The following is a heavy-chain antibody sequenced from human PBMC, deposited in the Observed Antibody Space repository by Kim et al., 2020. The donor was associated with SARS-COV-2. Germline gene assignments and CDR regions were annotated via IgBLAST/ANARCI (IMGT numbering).Heavy chain of an antibody. Sequence: SETLSLTCAVYGGSFSGYYWSWIRQPPGKGLEWIGEINHSGSTNYNPSLKSRVTISVDTSKNQFSLKLSSVTAADTAVYYCARGQGVSICGRYRSTYAEYFQDWGQGTLVTVSS. CDR3: ARGQGVSICGRYRSTYAEYFQD. J-gene: IGHJ1*01. V-gene: IGHV4-34*01. CDR1: GGSFSGYY. CDR2: INHSGST. D-gene: IGHD3-16*02.